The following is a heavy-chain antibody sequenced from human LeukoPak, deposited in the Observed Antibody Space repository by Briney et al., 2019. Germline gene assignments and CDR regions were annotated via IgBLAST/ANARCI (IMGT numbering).Heavy chain of an antibody. CDR2: IHPNSGGT. Sequence: ASVKVSCKASRYTFTGYYMHWVRQAPGQGREWMGWIHPNSGGTNYAQKFQGRVTMTRDTSITTAYMELSRLRSDDTAVYYCAREYGSGSXEALGYXXXGTLVTVSX. J-gene: IGHJ4*02. CDR3: AREYGSGSXEALGY. CDR1: RYTFTGYY. V-gene: IGHV1-2*02. D-gene: IGHD3-10*01.